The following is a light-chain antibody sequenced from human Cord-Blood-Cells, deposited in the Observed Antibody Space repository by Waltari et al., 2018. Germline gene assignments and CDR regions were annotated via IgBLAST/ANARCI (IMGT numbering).Light chain of an antibody. CDR2: YDD. V-gene: IGLV1-36*01. J-gene: IGLJ3*02. CDR1: SYPIGNNA. CDR3: AAWDDSLNGWV. Sequence: QSVLTQPPSVSEAPRQRVTISCSGSSYPIGNNAVHWYQQLPGKAPKLLIYYDDLLPSGVSDRFSGSKSGTSASLAISGLQSEDEADYYCAAWDDSLNGWVFGGGTKLTVL.